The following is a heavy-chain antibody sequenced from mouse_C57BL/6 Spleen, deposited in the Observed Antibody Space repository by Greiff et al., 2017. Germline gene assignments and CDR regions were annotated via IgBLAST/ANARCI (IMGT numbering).Heavy chain of an antibody. J-gene: IGHJ3*01. D-gene: IGHD4-1*01. V-gene: IGHV1-82*01. CDR3: ARPNWDVLAY. CDR2: IYPGDGDT. CDR1: GYAFSSSW. Sequence: QVHVKQSGPELVKPGASVKISCKASGYAFSSSWMNWVKQRPGKGLEWIGRIYPGDGDTNYNGKFKGKATLTADKSSSTAYMQLSSLTSEDSAVYFCARPNWDVLAYWGQGTLVTVSA.